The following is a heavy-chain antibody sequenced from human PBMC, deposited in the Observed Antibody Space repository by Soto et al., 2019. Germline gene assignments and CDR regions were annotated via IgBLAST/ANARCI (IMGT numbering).Heavy chain of an antibody. CDR1: GGSFSGYY. CDR2: INHSGST. D-gene: IGHD6-13*01. Sequence: QVQLQQWGAGLLKPSETLSLTCAVYGGSFSGYYWSWIRQPPGKGLEWIGEINHSGSTNYNPSLKCRVTISVHASKHQISLKLSSVTAADTAVYYCATAAGTGHYSWFDPWGQGTLVTVSS. V-gene: IGHV4-34*01. J-gene: IGHJ5*02. CDR3: ATAAGTGHYSWFDP.